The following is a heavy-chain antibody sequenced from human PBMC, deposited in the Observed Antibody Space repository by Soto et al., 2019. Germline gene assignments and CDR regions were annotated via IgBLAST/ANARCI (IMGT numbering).Heavy chain of an antibody. D-gene: IGHD3-9*01. CDR3: VREDILGVRSFDY. J-gene: IGHJ4*02. Sequence: LRLSCAASGFTFSGYSVNWVRQAPGKGLEWISYISSGSKTIYYADSVKGRFIVSRDNAKNSQYLQMNSLRDEDTAVYYCVREDILGVRSFDYWGQGTLVTVSS. CDR1: GFTFSGYS. V-gene: IGHV3-48*02. CDR2: ISSGSKTI.